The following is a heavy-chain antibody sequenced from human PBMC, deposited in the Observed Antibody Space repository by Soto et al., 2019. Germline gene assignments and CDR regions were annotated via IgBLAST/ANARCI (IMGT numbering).Heavy chain of an antibody. J-gene: IGHJ4*02. CDR2: ISGDGRST. Sequence: EVQLVESGGDLVQPGGSLRLSCAASGFTFSNYPMYWVRQTPGKGLVWVSLISGDGRSTIYADSVKGRFTISRDNARNTLYLQMNTLRAEDTAVYYCGRVGNGEGYYWGQGTLVTVSS. CDR1: GFTFSNYP. D-gene: IGHD2-8*01. V-gene: IGHV3-74*01. CDR3: GRVGNGEGYY.